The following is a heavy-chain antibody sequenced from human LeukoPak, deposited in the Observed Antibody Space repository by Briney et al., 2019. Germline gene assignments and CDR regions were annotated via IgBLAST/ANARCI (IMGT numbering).Heavy chain of an antibody. CDR1: GFTFSSYA. CDR2: ISYDGSNK. V-gene: IGHV3-30*04. Sequence: SGGSLRLSCAASGFTFSSYAMHWVRQAPGKGLEWVAVISYDGSNKYYADSVKGRFTISRDNSKNTLYLQMNSLRAEDTAVYYCAREYHYYYYMDVWGKGTTVTVSS. J-gene: IGHJ6*03. CDR3: AREYHYYYYMDV.